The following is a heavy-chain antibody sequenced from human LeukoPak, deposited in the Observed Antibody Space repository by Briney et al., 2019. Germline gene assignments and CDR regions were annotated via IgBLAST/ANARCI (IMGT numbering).Heavy chain of an antibody. Sequence: SETLSLTCTVWGGSISSYYWSWIRQPAGKGLGWIGRIYTSGSTNYNPSLKSRVTMSVDTSKNQFSLKLSSVTAADTAVYYCARDGWIQLWLGAFDIWGQGTMVTVSS. CDR2: IYTSGST. V-gene: IGHV4-4*07. J-gene: IGHJ3*02. D-gene: IGHD5-18*01. CDR3: ARDGWIQLWLGAFDI. CDR1: GGSISSYY.